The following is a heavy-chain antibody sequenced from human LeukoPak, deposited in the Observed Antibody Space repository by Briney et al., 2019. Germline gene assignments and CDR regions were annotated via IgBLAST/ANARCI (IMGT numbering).Heavy chain of an antibody. D-gene: IGHD1-26*01. CDR2: IKSRTDGGTT. Sequence: KPGGSLRLSCAAPGFSFTNAWVTWVRQAPGKGLEWVGHIKSRTDGGTTHYAAPVKGRFTISRDDSRNMVYLQMNSLKTEDTAVYYCATTVGAIAGMDYWGQGALVTVSS. V-gene: IGHV3-15*01. CDR1: GFSFTNAW. CDR3: ATTVGAIAGMDY. J-gene: IGHJ4*02.